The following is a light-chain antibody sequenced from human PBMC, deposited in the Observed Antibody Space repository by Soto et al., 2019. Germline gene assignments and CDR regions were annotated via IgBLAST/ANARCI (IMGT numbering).Light chain of an antibody. Sequence: EIVLTQSPATLSLSPGERATLSCRASQSVSSYLAWYQQKPGQAPSLLIYDASNRATGIPARFSGSGSGTDFPLIISSLEPEDFSVYYCQQRSNWPPYTFGQGTKLEIK. V-gene: IGKV3-11*01. CDR2: DAS. CDR1: QSVSSY. CDR3: QQRSNWPPYT. J-gene: IGKJ2*01.